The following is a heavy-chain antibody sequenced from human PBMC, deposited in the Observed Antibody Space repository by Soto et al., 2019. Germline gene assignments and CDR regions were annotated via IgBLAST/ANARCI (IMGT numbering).Heavy chain of an antibody. J-gene: IGHJ2*01. V-gene: IGHV4-39*01. CDR3: ARRGDYDWYFDL. D-gene: IGHD4-17*01. CDR2: IYDSGST. Sequence: QLQLQESGPGLVKPSETLSLTCTISGGSISTTNYYWGWIRQPPGKGLEWIGTIYDSGSTYYNPSLTSRVTISVDTSKPQFSLKLSSVTAADTAVYYCARRGDYDWYFDLWGRGTLVTVSS. CDR1: GGSISTTNYY.